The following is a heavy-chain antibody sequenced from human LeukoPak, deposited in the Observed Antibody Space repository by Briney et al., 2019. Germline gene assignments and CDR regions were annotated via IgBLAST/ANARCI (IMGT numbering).Heavy chain of an antibody. Sequence: SETLSLTCTASGASINSYYWSWIRQPAGKGLEWIGRIYSGGSTNYNPSPKSRVTLSVDTSKNQFSLRLSSLTVADTAVYYCAREGRYGDYEGYWGQGTLVTVSS. V-gene: IGHV4-4*07. D-gene: IGHD4-17*01. CDR2: IYSGGST. J-gene: IGHJ4*02. CDR3: AREGRYGDYEGY. CDR1: GASINSYY.